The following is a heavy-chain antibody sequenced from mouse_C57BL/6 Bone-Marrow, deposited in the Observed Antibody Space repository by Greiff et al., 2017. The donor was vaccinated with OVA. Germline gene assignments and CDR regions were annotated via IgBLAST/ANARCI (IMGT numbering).Heavy chain of an antibody. Sequence: EVQLVESGGGLVQPKGSLKLSCAASGFTFNTYAMHWVRQAPGKGLEWVARIRSKSSNYATYYADSVKDRFTISRDDSQSMLYLQMNNLKTEDTAMYYCVRDPYYYGSSYYAMDYWGQGTSVTVSS. CDR2: IRSKSSNYAT. CDR3: VRDPYYYGSSYYAMDY. CDR1: GFTFNTYA. V-gene: IGHV10-3*01. J-gene: IGHJ4*01. D-gene: IGHD1-1*01.